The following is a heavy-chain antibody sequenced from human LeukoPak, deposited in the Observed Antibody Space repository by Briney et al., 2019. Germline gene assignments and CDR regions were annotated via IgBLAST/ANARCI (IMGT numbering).Heavy chain of an antibody. D-gene: IGHD3-22*01. Sequence: PSETLSLTCTVSGGSISSYYWSWIRQPPGKGLEWIGSIYYSGSTNYNPSLKSRVTISVDTSRNQFSLKLSSVTAADTAVYYCARHMDYYDSSGFYFDIWGQGTMVTVSS. J-gene: IGHJ3*02. V-gene: IGHV4-59*08. CDR3: ARHMDYYDSSGFYFDI. CDR2: IYYSGST. CDR1: GGSISSYY.